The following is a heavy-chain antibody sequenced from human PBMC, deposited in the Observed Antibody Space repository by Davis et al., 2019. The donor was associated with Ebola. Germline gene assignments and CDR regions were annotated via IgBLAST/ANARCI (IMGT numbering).Heavy chain of an antibody. CDR2: ISAYNGNT. CDR3: ARAVAMVLPYNWFDP. J-gene: IGHJ5*02. D-gene: IGHD3-10*01. Sequence: AASVKVSCKASGYTFTSYGISWVRQAPGQGLEWMGWISAYNGNTNYAQKLQGRVTMTTDTSTSTAYMELRSLRSDDTAAYYCARAVAMVLPYNWFDPWGQGTLVTVSS. CDR1: GYTFTSYG. V-gene: IGHV1-18*01.